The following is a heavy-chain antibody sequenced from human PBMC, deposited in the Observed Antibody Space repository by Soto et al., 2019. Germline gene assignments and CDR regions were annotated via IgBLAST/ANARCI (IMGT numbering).Heavy chain of an antibody. CDR1: RFTFGDYG. D-gene: IGHD6-13*01. CDR2: FXRKGGXT. CDR3: ARAPHGSPWLDS. J-gene: IGHJ4*02. Sequence: XXSLRLCCVAARFTFGDYGMSWVRQAPGXGLERGYGFXRKGGXTGYEDCVKGRXNISRDNAXKSLNLQMNSLRDEDTDLYFCARAPHGSPWLDSWGQGTLVTVYS. V-gene: IGHV3-20*04.